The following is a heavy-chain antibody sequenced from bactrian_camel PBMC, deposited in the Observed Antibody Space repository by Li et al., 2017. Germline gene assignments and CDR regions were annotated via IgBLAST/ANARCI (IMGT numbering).Heavy chain of an antibody. Sequence: HVQLVESGGGSVQAGGSLRLSCSASGFSSGSYLCMAWFRQAPGKEREEVGIARTYSGDTSYGDPVKGRFTISQDKASNTLYLQMNSLKTEDTAVYYCAACRIGSNWASPTFAHWGQGTQVTVS. V-gene: IGHV3S1*01. CDR3: AACRIGSNWASPTFAH. CDR1: GFSSGSYL. CDR2: ARTYSGDT. D-gene: IGHD8*01. J-gene: IGHJ4*01.